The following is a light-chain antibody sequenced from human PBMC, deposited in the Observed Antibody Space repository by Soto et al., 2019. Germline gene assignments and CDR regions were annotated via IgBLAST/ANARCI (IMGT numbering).Light chain of an antibody. V-gene: IGKV3-20*01. CDR1: QRVSSSY. Sequence: IVLTQSPGTLSLSPGERATLSCRASQRVSSSYLAWYQQKPGQAPRLLIFGASSRATGIPDRFSGSGSGTDFTLTISRLEPEDFAVYYCQQYGSSPPTTFGQGTKLEIK. CDR3: QQYGSSPPTT. CDR2: GAS. J-gene: IGKJ2*01.